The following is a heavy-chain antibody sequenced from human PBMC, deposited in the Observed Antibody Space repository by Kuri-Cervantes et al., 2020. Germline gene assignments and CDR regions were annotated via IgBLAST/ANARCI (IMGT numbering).Heavy chain of an antibody. Sequence: GGSLRLSCEASGFTFSSYAMTWVRQAPGKGLEWVSYMNSGGVIIYYADSVKGRFTIFRDNAKNSLYLQMNSLTGEDTAVYYCVRVGSDSGWAFDYWGQGTLVTVSS. D-gene: IGHD6-19*01. CDR1: GFTFSSYA. J-gene: IGHJ4*02. CDR2: MNSGGVII. CDR3: VRVGSDSGWAFDY. V-gene: IGHV3-48*01.